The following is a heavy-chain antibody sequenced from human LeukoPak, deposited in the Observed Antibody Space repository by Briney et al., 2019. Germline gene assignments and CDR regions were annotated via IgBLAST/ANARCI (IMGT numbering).Heavy chain of an antibody. CDR2: IKEDGSEK. CDR3: AKRVSGWYQIDY. V-gene: IGHV3-7*03. J-gene: IGHJ4*02. Sequence: GGSLRLSCAASGFTFSSYWMTWVRQAPGKGLEWVANIKEDGSEKYYVDSVKGRFTISRDSAKNSLYLQMSSLRAEDTAVYYCAKRVSGWYQIDYWGQGTLVTVSS. D-gene: IGHD6-19*01. CDR1: GFTFSSYW.